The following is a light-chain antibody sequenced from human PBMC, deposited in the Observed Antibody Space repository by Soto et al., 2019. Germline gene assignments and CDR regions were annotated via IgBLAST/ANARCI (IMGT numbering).Light chain of an antibody. CDR2: AGT. V-gene: IGKV1-39*01. CDR1: ESISSY. Sequence: DIQMTQSPSSLSAFVGDRVTITCRASESISSYLNWYQQKPGKAPKLLIFAGTSLQSGVPSRFSGSGFASDFTLTISSLQPEDFATYYRQQSYSTPPKFGGGTKVEI. CDR3: QQSYSTPPK. J-gene: IGKJ4*01.